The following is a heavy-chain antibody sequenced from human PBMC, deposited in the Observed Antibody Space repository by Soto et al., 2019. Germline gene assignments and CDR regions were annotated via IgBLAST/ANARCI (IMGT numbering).Heavy chain of an antibody. Sequence: QVQLVESGGGVVQPGRSLRLSCAASGFTFSSYAMHWVRQAPGKGLEWVAVISYDGSNKYYADSVKGRFTISRDNSKNTLYLQMNSLRAEDTAVYYCARSQKRIAAANFDYWGQGTLVTVSS. V-gene: IGHV3-30-3*01. D-gene: IGHD6-13*01. CDR2: ISYDGSNK. J-gene: IGHJ4*02. CDR3: ARSQKRIAAANFDY. CDR1: GFTFSSYA.